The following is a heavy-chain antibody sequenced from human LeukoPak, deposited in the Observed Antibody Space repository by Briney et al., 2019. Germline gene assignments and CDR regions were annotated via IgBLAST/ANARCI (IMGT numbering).Heavy chain of an antibody. Sequence: ASVKVSCKTSGYTFTNYAIHWVRQAPGQRLECMGWINAGNGNIKYSQDFQGRVAFTSDTSASTSYMQLGSLRPEDTAVYYCARDNSWASAGCTNFDYWGQGTLVTVSS. CDR2: INAGNGNI. CDR1: GYTFTNYA. D-gene: IGHD6-13*01. CDR3: ARDNSWASAGCTNFDY. J-gene: IGHJ4*02. V-gene: IGHV1-3*01.